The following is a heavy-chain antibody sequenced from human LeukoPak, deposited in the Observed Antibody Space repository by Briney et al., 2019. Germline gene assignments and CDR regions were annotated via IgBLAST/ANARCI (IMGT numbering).Heavy chain of an antibody. CDR3: ARGSIAATGTDLDY. V-gene: IGHV4-59*01. CDR2: IYYSGST. J-gene: IGHJ4*02. D-gene: IGHD6-13*01. CDR1: GGSISSYY. Sequence: SSETLSLTCTVSGGSISSYYWSWIRQPPGKGLEWIGYIYYSGSTNYNPSLKSRVTISVDTSKNQFSLKLSSVTAADTAVYYCARGSIAATGTDLDYWGQGTLVTVSS.